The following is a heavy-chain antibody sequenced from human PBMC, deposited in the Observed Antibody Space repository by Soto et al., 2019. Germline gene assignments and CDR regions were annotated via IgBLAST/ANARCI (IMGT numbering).Heavy chain of an antibody. CDR2: IIPILGIA. D-gene: IGHD3-10*01. CDR1: GGTFSSYT. Sequence: QVQLVQSGAEVKKPGSSVKVSCKASGGTFSSYTISWVRQAPGQGLEWMGRIIPILGIANYAQKFQGRVTITADKSTSTAYMEMSSLRSEDTAVYYWARDIDDGSGILLGYWGQGTLVTVSS. CDR3: ARDIDDGSGILLGY. V-gene: IGHV1-69*08. J-gene: IGHJ4*02.